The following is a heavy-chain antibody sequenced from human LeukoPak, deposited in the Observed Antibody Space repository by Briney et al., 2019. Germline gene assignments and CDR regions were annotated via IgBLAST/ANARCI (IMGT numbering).Heavy chain of an antibody. D-gene: IGHD2-8*01. CDR2: IHYSGST. V-gene: IGHV4-39*01. J-gene: IGHJ3*02. CDR1: GGSISSSTYD. CDR3: ARRRSNRVFPSFDI. Sequence: PSETLSLTCTVSGGSISSSTYDWGWIRQPPGMGLEWIGSIHYSGSTYYNPSLKSRVTISVDTSKNQLSLKLSSVTAADTAVYYCARRRSNRVFPSFDIWGQGTMVTVSS.